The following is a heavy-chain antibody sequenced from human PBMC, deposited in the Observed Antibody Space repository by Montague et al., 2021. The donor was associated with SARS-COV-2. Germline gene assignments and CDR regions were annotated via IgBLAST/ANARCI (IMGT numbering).Heavy chain of an antibody. D-gene: IGHD3-3*01. CDR1: GFAFRTKY. J-gene: IGHJ4*02. V-gene: IGHV3-53*01. CDR2: TYDGGDAT. Sequence: SLRLSCAASGFAFRTKYLTWVRQAPEKGLEWVSVTYDGGDATYYADSGKGRFTVSRDDSKNTLFLQMSSLRAEDTAVYYCARRSAVPGSFDFWGQGTLVTVSS. CDR3: ARRSAVPGSFDF.